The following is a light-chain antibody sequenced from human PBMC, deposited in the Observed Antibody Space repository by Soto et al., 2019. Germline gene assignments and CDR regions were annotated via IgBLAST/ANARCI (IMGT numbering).Light chain of an antibody. V-gene: IGKV3D-20*02. Sequence: EIVLTQSPGTLSLSPGERATLSCRASQSVSSSYLAWYQQKPGQAPRLLIYGASSRAIGVPDRFSGSGSGADFTLTISRLEPEDFAVYYCQQRSNWPRTFGQGTKVDIK. CDR1: QSVSSSY. CDR3: QQRSNWPRT. CDR2: GAS. J-gene: IGKJ1*01.